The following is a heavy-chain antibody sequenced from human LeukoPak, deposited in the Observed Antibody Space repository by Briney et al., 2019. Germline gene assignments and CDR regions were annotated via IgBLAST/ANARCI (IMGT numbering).Heavy chain of an antibody. V-gene: IGHV3-23*01. D-gene: IGHD3-9*01. CDR1: GLTFTNYA. J-gene: IGHJ4*02. CDR3: ADLHYDILTGYIYYFDY. CDR2: ISGSGKTT. Sequence: GGSLRLSCAASGLTFTNYAMTWVRQAPGKGLEWVSGISGSGKTTLYADSVKCRFIISRDDSKSTLDLQMNSLRAEDTAVYYCADLHYDILTGYIYYFDYWGQGTLVTVSS.